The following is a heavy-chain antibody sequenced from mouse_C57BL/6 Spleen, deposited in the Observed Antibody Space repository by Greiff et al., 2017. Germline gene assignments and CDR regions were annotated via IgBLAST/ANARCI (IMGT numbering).Heavy chain of an antibody. CDR2: IYPGDGDT. CDR3: ARGSNYLDY. J-gene: IGHJ2*01. D-gene: IGHD5-1*01. Sequence: VQLQQSGPELVKPGASVKISCKASGYAFSSSWMNWVKQRPGKGLEWIGRIYPGDGDTNYNGTFKGKATLTADKSSSTAYMQLSSLTSEDSAVYFCARGSNYLDYWGQGTTLTVSS. V-gene: IGHV1-82*01. CDR1: GYAFSSSW.